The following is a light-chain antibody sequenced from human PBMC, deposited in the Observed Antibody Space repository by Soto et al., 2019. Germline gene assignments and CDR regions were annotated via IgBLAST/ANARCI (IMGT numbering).Light chain of an antibody. J-gene: IGLJ2*01. V-gene: IGLV2-14*01. CDR3: TSYRGSGIFEV. CDR1: RSDIGVYNY. CDR2: DVT. Sequence: QSALTRPTSVSGSPGQSITISCTGTRSDIGVYNYVSWYQQHPGKAPKLMIYDVTKRPSGVSNRFSGSKSGNTASLTISGLQAEDEADYYCTSYRGSGIFEVFGGGTKLTVL.